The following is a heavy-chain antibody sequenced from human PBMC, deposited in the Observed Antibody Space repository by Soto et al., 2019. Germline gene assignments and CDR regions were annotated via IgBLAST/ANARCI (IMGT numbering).Heavy chain of an antibody. CDR1: GGSVSSGSYY. D-gene: IGHD3-22*01. V-gene: IGHV4-61*01. CDR3: AREPGWAYYYDSSGSGVFDY. Sequence: ASETLSLTCTVSGGSVSSGSYYWSWIRQPPGKGLEWIGYIYYSGSTNYNPSLKSRVTISVDTSKNQFSLKLSSVTAADTAVYYCAREPGWAYYYDSSGSGVFDYWGQGTLVTVSS. J-gene: IGHJ4*02. CDR2: IYYSGST.